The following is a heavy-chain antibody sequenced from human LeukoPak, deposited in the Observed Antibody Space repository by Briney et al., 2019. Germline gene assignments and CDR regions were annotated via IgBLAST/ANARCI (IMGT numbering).Heavy chain of an antibody. CDR2: IGTAGYT. J-gene: IGHJ4*02. V-gene: IGHV3-13*01. CDR1: GFTFSSYD. Sequence: PGGSLRLSCAASGFTFSSYDLQWVRQATAKGLEWVSAIGTAGYTYFPGSVKGRLTISRESAKHYLYLQINSLRAGDTAGYYCARSWLFGREPFDYWGQGTLVTVSS. CDR3: ARSWLFGREPFDY. D-gene: IGHD3/OR15-3a*01.